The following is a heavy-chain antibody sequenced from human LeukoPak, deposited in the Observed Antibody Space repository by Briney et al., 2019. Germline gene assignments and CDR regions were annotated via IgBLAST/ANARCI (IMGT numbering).Heavy chain of an antibody. V-gene: IGHV3-21*01. CDR1: EFTLRSFT. Sequence: GGSLGLSGAASEFTLRSFTMTWVGKAQGKGLEWVSSISSSSSYIYYADSVKGRFTISRDNAKNSLYLQMNSLRAEDTAVYYCARDLVADGYWGQGTLVTVSS. CDR2: ISSSSSYI. CDR3: ARDLVADGY. D-gene: IGHD6-19*01. J-gene: IGHJ4*02.